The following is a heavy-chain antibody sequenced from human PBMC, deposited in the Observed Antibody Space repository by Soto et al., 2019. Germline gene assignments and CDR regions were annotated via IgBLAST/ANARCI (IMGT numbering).Heavy chain of an antibody. D-gene: IGHD4-4*01. J-gene: IGHJ5*02. CDR3: ARSPTRTNYADCFDP. Sequence: EVQMVESGGGLVQPGGSLRLSCAASGFIVSSSYMSWVRQAPGKGLEWVAVIYSAGSTYYADSVKGRFTIYRDSSXITLYLQMDSLRVEDTAVYYCARSPTRTNYADCFDPWGQGTLVTVSS. CDR2: IYSAGST. CDR1: GFIVSSSY. V-gene: IGHV3-66*01.